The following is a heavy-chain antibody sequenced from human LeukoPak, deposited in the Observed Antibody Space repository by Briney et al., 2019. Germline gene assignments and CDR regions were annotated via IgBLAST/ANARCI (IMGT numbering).Heavy chain of an antibody. CDR2: IYTTGST. J-gene: IGHJ4*02. Sequence: TLSLTCTVSGGSISSGSYYWSWIRQPAGKGLDWIGRIYTTGSTNYNPSLKSRVTISVDTSKNQFSLKLSSVTAADTAVYYCAREGDSSSWYGHFDYWGQGTLVTVS. CDR3: AREGDSSSWYGHFDY. D-gene: IGHD6-13*01. V-gene: IGHV4-61*02. CDR1: GGSISSGSYY.